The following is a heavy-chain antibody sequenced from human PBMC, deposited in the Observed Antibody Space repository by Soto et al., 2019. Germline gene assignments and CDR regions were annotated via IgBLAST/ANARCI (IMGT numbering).Heavy chain of an antibody. CDR1: GYTFTSYY. J-gene: IGHJ4*02. V-gene: IGHV1-46*01. CDR3: ASSYYSSSWRPPFDY. CDR2: INPSGGST. D-gene: IGHD6-13*01. Sequence: VASVKVSCKASGYTFTSYYMHWVRQAPGQGLEWMGIINPSGGSTSYAQKFQGRVTMTRDTSTSTVYMELSSLRSEDTAVYYCASSYYSSSWRPPFDYWGQGTLVTVSS.